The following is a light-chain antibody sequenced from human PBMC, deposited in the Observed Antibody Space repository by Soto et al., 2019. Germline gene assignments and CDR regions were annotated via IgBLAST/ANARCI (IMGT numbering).Light chain of an antibody. V-gene: IGLV1-40*01. CDR2: YNN. CDR3: QSYDISLSAST. J-gene: IGLJ2*01. CDR1: SSNIGARQD. Sequence: QSVLTQPPSVSGAPGQRVTISCTGNSSNIGARQDVQWYQQLPGTAPKLLIYYNNIRPSGVPDRFSASKSGTSASLAITGLQAEDEADYYCQSYDISLSASTFGGGTKVTVL.